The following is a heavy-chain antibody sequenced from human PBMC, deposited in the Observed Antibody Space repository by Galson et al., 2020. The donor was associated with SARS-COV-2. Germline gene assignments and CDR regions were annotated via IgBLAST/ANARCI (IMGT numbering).Heavy chain of an antibody. Sequence: TGGPLRLSCAASGFTFSSYAMHWVRQAPGKGLEWVAVISHDGSNRYYADSVKGRFTISRDNSKNTLFLQMNSLRVEDTAVYYCARGPRFGELLSPFDSWGQGTLVTVSS. CDR3: ARGPRFGELLSPFDS. D-gene: IGHD3-10*01. J-gene: IGHJ4*02. CDR1: GFTFSSYA. V-gene: IGHV3-30-3*01. CDR2: ISHDGSNR.